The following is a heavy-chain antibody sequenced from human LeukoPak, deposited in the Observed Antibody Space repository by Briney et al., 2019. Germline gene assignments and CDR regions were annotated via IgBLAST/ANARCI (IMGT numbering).Heavy chain of an antibody. CDR1: GFTFSSYG. CDR3: AKPARTDYADY. CDR2: ISGSGGST. V-gene: IGHV3-23*01. J-gene: IGHJ4*02. Sequence: GGTLRLSCAASGFTFSSYGMNWVRQAPGKGLEWVSSISGSGGSTYYADSVKGRFTISRDNSKNTLYLQMNSLRAEDTAVYYCAKPARTDYADYWGQGTLVTVSS. D-gene: IGHD1-14*01.